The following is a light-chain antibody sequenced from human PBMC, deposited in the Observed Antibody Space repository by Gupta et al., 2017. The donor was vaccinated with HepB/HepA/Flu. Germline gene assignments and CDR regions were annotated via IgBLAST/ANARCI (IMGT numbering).Light chain of an antibody. CDR2: CAS. CDR1: QSVSSN. CDR3: QHYSHLPLYT. V-gene: IGKV3-15*01. Sequence: DIVMTQSPATLSVSPGERTTLSCRTSQSVSSNLAWYQQKPGQAPRLLIYCASTRATGIPARFIGSGSGTEFSLTISSLQSEDFAVYFCQHYSHLPLYTFGQGTKVEIK. J-gene: IGKJ2*01.